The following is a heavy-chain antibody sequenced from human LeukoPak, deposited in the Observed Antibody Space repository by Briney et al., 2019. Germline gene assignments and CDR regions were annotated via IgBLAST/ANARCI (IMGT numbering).Heavy chain of an antibody. D-gene: IGHD2-2*01. Sequence: SETLSLTCTVSGGSISSSSYYWGWIRQPPGKGLEWIGSIYYSGSTYYNPSLKSRVTISVDTSKNQFSLKLSSVTAADTAVYYCARGYCSSTSCYEFYYYYMDVWGKGTTVTISS. V-gene: IGHV4-39*07. CDR3: ARGYCSSTSCYEFYYYYMDV. CDR2: IYYSGST. J-gene: IGHJ6*03. CDR1: GGSISSSSYY.